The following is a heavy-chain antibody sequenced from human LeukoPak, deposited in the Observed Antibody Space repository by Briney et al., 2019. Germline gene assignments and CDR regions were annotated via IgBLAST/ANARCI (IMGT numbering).Heavy chain of an antibody. CDR3: VRDRGTYRPIDY. D-gene: IGHD1-26*01. CDR1: AFSLNAYN. CDR2: ISYTGTYI. J-gene: IGHJ4*02. Sequence: GGSLRLSCAASAFSLNAYNMNWARQVPGKGLEWVSSISYTGTYIYYADSVKGRFTISRDNAQNSLYLQMNSLRAEDTAIYYCVRDRGTYRPIDYWGQGTLVTVSS. V-gene: IGHV3-21*04.